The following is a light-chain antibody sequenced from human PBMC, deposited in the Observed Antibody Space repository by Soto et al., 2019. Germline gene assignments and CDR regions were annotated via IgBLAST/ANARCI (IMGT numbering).Light chain of an antibody. Sequence: QSALTQPASVSGSPGQSITISCTGTSSDVGSYNLVSWYQQHPGKAPKLMIYEVSKRPSGVSNRFSGSKSGNTASLTISGLQAEDEDEYYCCSYAGSSTSVVFGGGTKLTVL. V-gene: IGLV2-23*02. CDR1: SSDVGSYNL. CDR2: EVS. J-gene: IGLJ2*01. CDR3: CSYAGSSTSVV.